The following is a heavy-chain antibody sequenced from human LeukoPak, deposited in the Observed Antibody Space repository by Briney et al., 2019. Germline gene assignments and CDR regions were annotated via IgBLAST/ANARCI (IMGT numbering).Heavy chain of an antibody. D-gene: IGHD6-13*01. Sequence: SETLSLTCTVSGGSISGYYWSWIRQPPGKGLEYVAYIYYSGSTDYNPSLKSRVTISVDTSKNQFSLKLSSVTAADTAVYYCARLNIIGSSPVHHYDYWGQGTLVTVSS. CDR1: GGSISGYY. CDR2: IYYSGST. J-gene: IGHJ4*02. V-gene: IGHV4-59*08. CDR3: ARLNIIGSSPVHHYDY.